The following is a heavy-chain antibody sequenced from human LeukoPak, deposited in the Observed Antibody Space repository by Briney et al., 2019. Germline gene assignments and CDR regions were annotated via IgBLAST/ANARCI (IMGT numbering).Heavy chain of an antibody. J-gene: IGHJ6*03. CDR1: GGSISSSSYY. CDR3: ARETDDYFDSSAYMDV. Sequence: PSETLSLTCAVSGGSISSSSYYWRWIRQPPGKGLEWIGSIDYSGSPCYRPSLKSRATISVDTSKRQVSLKLSSVTAADTAVYYCARETDDYFDSSAYMDVWGQGTTVTVSS. CDR2: IDYSGSP. V-gene: IGHV4-39*07. D-gene: IGHD3-22*01.